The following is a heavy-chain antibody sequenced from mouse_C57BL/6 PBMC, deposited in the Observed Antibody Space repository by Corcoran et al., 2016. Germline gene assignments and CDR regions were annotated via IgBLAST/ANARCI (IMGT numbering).Heavy chain of an antibody. CDR2: INPNNGGT. CDR1: GYTFTDYY. Sequence: EVQLQQSGPELVKPGASVKISCKASGYTFTDYYMNWVKQSHGKSLEWIGDINPNNGGTSYNQKFKGKATLTVDKSSSTAYMELRSLTSEDSAVYYCARENYYGRSKYFDVWGTGTTVTVSS. V-gene: IGHV1-26*01. J-gene: IGHJ1*03. CDR3: ARENYYGRSKYFDV. D-gene: IGHD1-1*01.